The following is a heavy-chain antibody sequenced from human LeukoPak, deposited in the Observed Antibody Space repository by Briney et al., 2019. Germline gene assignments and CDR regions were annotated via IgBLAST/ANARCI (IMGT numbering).Heavy chain of an antibody. D-gene: IGHD6-6*01. V-gene: IGHV4-34*01. CDR1: GGSFSGYY. CDR3: ARVWGSSSSPFDG. Sequence: SETLSLTCAVYGGSFSGYYWSWIRQPPGKGLEWIGEINHSGSTNYNPSLKSRVTISVDTSKNQFSLKLSSVTAADTAVYYCARVWGSSSSPFDGWGQGTPVTVSS. J-gene: IGHJ4*02. CDR2: INHSGST.